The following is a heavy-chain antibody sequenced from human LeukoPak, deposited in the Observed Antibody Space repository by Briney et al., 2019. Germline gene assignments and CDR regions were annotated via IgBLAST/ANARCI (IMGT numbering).Heavy chain of an antibody. J-gene: IGHJ4*02. D-gene: IGHD2-15*01. CDR1: GGSISSGNYY. V-gene: IGHV4-61*02. Sequence: SQTLSLTCTVSGGSISSGNYYWNWIRQPAGNGLEWIGRIHTSGSTNYNPSLKSRVTMSVDTSKNKFSLKLSSVTAADTAVYYCARVICSGGSCRFDYWGQGTLVTVSS. CDR2: IHTSGST. CDR3: ARVICSGGSCRFDY.